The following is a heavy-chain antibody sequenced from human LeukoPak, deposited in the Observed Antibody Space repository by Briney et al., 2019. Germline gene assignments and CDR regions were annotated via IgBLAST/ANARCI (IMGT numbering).Heavy chain of an antibody. D-gene: IGHD2-2*01. CDR3: ARVRGRCSSTSCSMPFDY. V-gene: IGHV1-2*02. J-gene: IGHJ4*02. CDR2: INPNSGGT. CDR1: GYTFTGYY. Sequence: GASVKVSCKASGYTFTGYYMHWVRQAPGQGLEWMGWINPNSGGTNYAQKFQGGVTMTRDTSISTAYMELSRLRSDDTAVYYCARVRGRCSSTSCSMPFDYWGQGTLVTVSS.